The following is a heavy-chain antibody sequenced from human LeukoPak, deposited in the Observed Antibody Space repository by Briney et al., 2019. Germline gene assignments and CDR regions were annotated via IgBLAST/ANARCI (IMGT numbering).Heavy chain of an antibody. Sequence: GGPLRLSCAASGFTFSSYWMHWVRQAPGKGLVWVSRINSDGSSTSYADSVKGRFTISRDNAKNTLYLQMNSLRAEDTAVYYCARVATSDYYYGMDVWGQGTTVTVSS. CDR2: INSDGSST. CDR1: GFTFSSYW. CDR3: ARVATSDYYYGMDV. J-gene: IGHJ6*02. D-gene: IGHD2-2*01. V-gene: IGHV3-74*01.